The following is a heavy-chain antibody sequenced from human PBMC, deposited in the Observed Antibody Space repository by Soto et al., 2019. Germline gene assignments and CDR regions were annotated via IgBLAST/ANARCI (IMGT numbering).Heavy chain of an antibody. CDR3: ARGEHSSGSYWTALRHTAWPDDAFDI. CDR2: ISSSSSTI. D-gene: IGHD1-26*01. CDR1: GFTFSSYS. J-gene: IGHJ3*02. V-gene: IGHV3-48*01. Sequence: PGGSLRLSCAASGFTFSSYSMNWVRQAPGKGLEWVSYISSSSSTIYYADSVKGRFTISRDNAKNSLYLQMNSLRAEDTAVYYCARGEHSSGSYWTALRHTAWPDDAFDIWGQGTMVTVSS.